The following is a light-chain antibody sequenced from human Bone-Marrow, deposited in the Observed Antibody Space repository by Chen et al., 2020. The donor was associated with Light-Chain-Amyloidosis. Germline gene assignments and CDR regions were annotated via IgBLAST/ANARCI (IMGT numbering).Light chain of an antibody. J-gene: IGKJ4*01. CDR2: GSS. CDR1: QTISNHY. CDR3: QQYGTSPLT. V-gene: IGKV3-20*01. Sequence: EIESTQSPGTVSLPPGEGANLSCRASQTISNHYFTWYQQKFGQAPRLLIYGSSSRATGIPDRFTGSGSGTDFTLTINRLVPEDFAMYYCQQYGTSPLTFGGGTKVEIK.